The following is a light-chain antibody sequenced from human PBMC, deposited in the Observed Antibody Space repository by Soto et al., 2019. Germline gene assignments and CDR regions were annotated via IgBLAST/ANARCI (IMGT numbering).Light chain of an antibody. V-gene: IGKV4-1*01. CDR2: WAS. J-gene: IGKJ4*01. CDR3: QQYYDSPLT. Sequence: DIVMTQSPDSLAVSLGERATINCKSSQSVLYSSNNKNYLAWYQQKPGQPPKLLIYWASTRKSGVPDRSSGRGCVTDFILTHRSLQAEEVSVYFSQQYYDSPLTFGGGTKVEIK. CDR1: QSVLYSSNNKNY.